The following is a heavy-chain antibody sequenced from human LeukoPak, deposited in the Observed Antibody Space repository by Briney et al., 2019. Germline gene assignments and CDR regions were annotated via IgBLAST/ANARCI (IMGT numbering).Heavy chain of an antibody. CDR2: INPSGGST. CDR3: ARDLKGGELYYYGVDV. D-gene: IGHD3-16*01. CDR1: GYTFTSYY. J-gene: IGHJ6*04. Sequence: ASVKVSCKASGYTFTSYYMHWVRQAPGQGLEWMGIINPSGGSTSYAQKFQGRVTMTRDTSTSTVYMELSSLRSEDTAVYYCARDLKGGELYYYGVDVWGKGTTVTVSS. V-gene: IGHV1-46*01.